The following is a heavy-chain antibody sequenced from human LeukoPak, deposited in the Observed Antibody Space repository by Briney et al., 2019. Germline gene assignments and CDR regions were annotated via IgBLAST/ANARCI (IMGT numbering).Heavy chain of an antibody. V-gene: IGHV3-30-3*01. CDR3: ATKEEQQLDGAYYYYYMDV. Sequence: PGGSLRLSCAASGFTFSSYAMHWVRQAPGKGLEWVAVISYDGSNKYYADSVKGRFTISRDNSKNTLYLQMNSLRAEDTAVYYCATKEEQQLDGAYYYYYMDVWGKGTTVTVSS. CDR1: GFTFSSYA. J-gene: IGHJ6*03. CDR2: ISYDGSNK. D-gene: IGHD6-13*01.